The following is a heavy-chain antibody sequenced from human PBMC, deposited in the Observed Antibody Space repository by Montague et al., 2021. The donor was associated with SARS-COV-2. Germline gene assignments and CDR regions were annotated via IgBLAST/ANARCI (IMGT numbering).Heavy chain of an antibody. Sequence: SETLSLTCSVSGDSITNHYRSWIWQPAGKGLEWIGRMHFTGKTNFSPFFSSRLTMSADTSKTQFSLKLTSVTAADTAIYFCARDRFDFGAGRQGTIDFWGQGTLVTVSS. CDR2: MHFTGKT. D-gene: IGHD3-10*01. J-gene: IGHJ4*02. CDR3: ARDRFDFGAGRQGTIDF. V-gene: IGHV4-4*07. CDR1: GDSITNHY.